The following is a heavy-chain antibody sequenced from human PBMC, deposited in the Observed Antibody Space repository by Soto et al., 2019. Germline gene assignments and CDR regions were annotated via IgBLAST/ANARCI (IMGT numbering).Heavy chain of an antibody. CDR2: ISYDGSNK. J-gene: IGHJ4*02. CDR1: GFTFSSYG. V-gene: IGHV3-30*03. Sequence: GGSLRLSCAASGFTFSSYGMHWVRQAPGKGLEWVAVISYDGSNKYDADSVKGRFTISRDNSKNTLYLQMNSLRAEDTAVYYCAIGVGTYCGGDCLERFDYWGQGTLVTVSS. D-gene: IGHD2-21*02. CDR3: AIGVGTYCGGDCLERFDY.